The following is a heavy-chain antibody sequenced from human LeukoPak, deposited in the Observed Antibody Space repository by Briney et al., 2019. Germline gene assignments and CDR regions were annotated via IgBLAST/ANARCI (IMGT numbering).Heavy chain of an antibody. CDR1: GYSISSGYY. D-gene: IGHD3-22*01. J-gene: IGHJ4*02. CDR2: IYYSGST. V-gene: IGHV4-38-2*02. Sequence: SSETLSLTCTVSGYSISSGYYWGWIRQPPGKGLEWIGNIYYSGSTNYNPSLKSRVTISVDTSKNQFSLKLSSVTAADTAVYYCARSYYYDSSGYLSYVYWGQGTLVTVSS. CDR3: ARSYYYDSSGYLSYVY.